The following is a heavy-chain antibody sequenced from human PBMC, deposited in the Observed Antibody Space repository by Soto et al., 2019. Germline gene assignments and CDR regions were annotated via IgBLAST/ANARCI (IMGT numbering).Heavy chain of an antibody. CDR3: ARLTSGYSSTWYYGMDV. CDR1: GFTFSSSG. Sequence: PGGSLRLSCAASGFTFSSSGMHWVRQAPGKGLEWVAVISYDGSNKYYADSVKGRFTISRDNSKNTLYVQMNSLRAEDTAIYYWARLTSGYSSTWYYGMDVWGQGTTVTVSS. D-gene: IGHD6-13*01. V-gene: IGHV3-30*03. CDR2: ISYDGSNK. J-gene: IGHJ6*02.